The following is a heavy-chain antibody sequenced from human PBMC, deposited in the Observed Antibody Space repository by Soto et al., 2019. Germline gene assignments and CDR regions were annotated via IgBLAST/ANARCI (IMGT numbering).Heavy chain of an antibody. Sequence: ASVKVSCKASGYTFTNYAMHWVRQAPGKRPEWMGWINAGNGNTKYSQKFQGRVTITRDTSASTAYRAVSSLRSEDTAVYYCARGPLRNWLDPWGQGTLVTASS. CDR3: ARGPLRNWLDP. J-gene: IGHJ5*02. CDR1: GYTFTNYA. V-gene: IGHV1-3*01. CDR2: INAGNGNT.